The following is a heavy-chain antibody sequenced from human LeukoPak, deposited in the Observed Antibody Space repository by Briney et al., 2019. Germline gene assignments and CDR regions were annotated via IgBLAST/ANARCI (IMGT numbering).Heavy chain of an antibody. CDR1: GGSISSGGYY. D-gene: IGHD6-13*01. V-gene: IGHV4-30-2*01. J-gene: IGHJ4*02. CDR2: IYHSGST. CDR3: ARGGSSSWHDPVDY. Sequence: SQTLSLTCTVSGGSISSGGYYWSWIRQPPGKGLEWLGYIYHSGSTYYSPSLKSRVTISVDRPKNQFSLKLSSVTAADTAVYYCARGGSSSWHDPVDYWGQGTLVTVSS.